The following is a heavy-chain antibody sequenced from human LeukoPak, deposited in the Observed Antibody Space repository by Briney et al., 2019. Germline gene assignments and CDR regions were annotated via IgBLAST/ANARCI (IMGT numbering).Heavy chain of an antibody. D-gene: IGHD2-21*02. CDR2: IYYSGST. J-gene: IGHJ4*02. CDR1: GGSISSYY. V-gene: IGHV4-59*12. CDR3: ARAGVVTAMLDY. Sequence: SETLSLTCTVSGGSISSYYWSWIRQPPGKGLEWIGYIYYSGSTYYNPSLKSRVTISVDTSKNQFSLRLSSVTAADTAVYYCARAGVVTAMLDYWGRGTLVTVSS.